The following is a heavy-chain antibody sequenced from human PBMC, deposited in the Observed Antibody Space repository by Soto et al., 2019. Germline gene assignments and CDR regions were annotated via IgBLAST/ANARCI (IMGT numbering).Heavy chain of an antibody. CDR1: GYTFTSYG. CDR2: ISAYNGNT. V-gene: IGHV1-18*01. D-gene: IGHD5-18*01. CDR3: ARESGAAYTAMVLDAFDI. Sequence: ASVKVSCKASGYTFTSYGISWVRQAPGQGLEWMGWISAYNGNTNYAQKLQGRVTMTTDTSTSTAYMELRSLRSDDTAVYYCARESGAAYTAMVLDAFDIWGQGTMVTVSS. J-gene: IGHJ3*02.